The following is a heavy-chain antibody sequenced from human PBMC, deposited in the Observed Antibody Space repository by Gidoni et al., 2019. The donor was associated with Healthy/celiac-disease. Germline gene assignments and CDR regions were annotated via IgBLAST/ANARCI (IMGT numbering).Heavy chain of an antibody. CDR3: ARDVHPHCPNGVCYGPPPFYGMDV. Sequence: QVQLQESGPGLVKPSETLSLTCTVSGRSTSSYYWSWIRQPAGKGLEWSGRIDTSGRTNYNPSLKSRVTMSVDTSKNQFSLKLSSVTAADTAVYYCARDVHPHCPNGVCYGPPPFYGMDVWGQGTTVTVSS. D-gene: IGHD2-8*01. CDR2: IDTSGRT. V-gene: IGHV4-4*07. J-gene: IGHJ6*02. CDR1: GRSTSSYY.